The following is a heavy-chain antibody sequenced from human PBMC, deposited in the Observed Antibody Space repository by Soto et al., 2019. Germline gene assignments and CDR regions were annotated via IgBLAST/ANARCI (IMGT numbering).Heavy chain of an antibody. D-gene: IGHD2-2*01. V-gene: IGHV1-2*04. J-gene: IGHJ6*02. CDR3: ARALVPAAASRRFYYYYGMDV. Sequence: QVQLVQSGAEVKKPGASVKVSCKASGYTFTGYYMHWVRQAPGQGLEWMGWINPNSGGTNYAQKFQGWVTMTRDTSISTAYMELGRLRSDDTAVYYCARALVPAAASRRFYYYYGMDVCGQGTTVTVSS. CDR2: INPNSGGT. CDR1: GYTFTGYY.